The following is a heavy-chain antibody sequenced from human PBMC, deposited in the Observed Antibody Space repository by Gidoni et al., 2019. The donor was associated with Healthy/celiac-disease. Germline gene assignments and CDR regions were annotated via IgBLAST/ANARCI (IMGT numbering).Heavy chain of an antibody. CDR2: IYTRGST. V-gene: IGHV4-61*02. CDR1: GGSISRGSYY. CDR3: AGEGGGGSSSGFDY. Sequence: QVQLQESGPGLVKPSQTLSLTCTVSGGSISRGSYYWSWIRQPAGKGMEWIGRIYTRGSTNYNHSIKSRVTISVDTSKNQFSLKLSSVTAADTAVNYCAGEGGGGSSSGFDYWGQGTLVTVSS. J-gene: IGHJ4*02. D-gene: IGHD6-6*01.